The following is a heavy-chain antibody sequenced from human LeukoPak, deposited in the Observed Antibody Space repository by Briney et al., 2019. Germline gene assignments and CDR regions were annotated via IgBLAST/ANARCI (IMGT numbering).Heavy chain of an antibody. J-gene: IGHJ6*02. CDR2: INHSGST. D-gene: IGHD2-15*01. CDR3: ATDECSGGSCYSEYYYGMDV. CDR1: GGSFSGYY. V-gene: IGHV4-34*01. Sequence: SETLSLTCAVYGGSFSGYYWSWIRQPPGKGLEWIGEINHSGSTNYNPSLKSRVTISVDTSKNQFSLKLSSVTAADTAVYYCATDECSGGSCYSEYYYGMDVWGQGTTVTVSS.